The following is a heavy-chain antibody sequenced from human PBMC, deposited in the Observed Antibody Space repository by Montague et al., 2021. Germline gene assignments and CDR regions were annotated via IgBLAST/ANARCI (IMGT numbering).Heavy chain of an antibody. CDR3: ARNLASAAPGAFDI. Sequence: SLRLSWAASGFRFSSYWMHWVRQAPGKGLLWVSRITLDGSSTTFADSVKGRFTTSRDNAKATLYLQMNSLRVEDTAVYYCARNLASAAPGAFDIWGQGTMVTVSS. CDR2: ITLDGSST. D-gene: IGHD6-13*01. V-gene: IGHV3-74*01. CDR1: GFRFSSYW. J-gene: IGHJ3*02.